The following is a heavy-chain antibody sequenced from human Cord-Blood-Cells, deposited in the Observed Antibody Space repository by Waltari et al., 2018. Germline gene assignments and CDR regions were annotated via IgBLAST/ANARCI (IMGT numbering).Heavy chain of an antibody. Sequence: QVQLQQWGAGLLKPSETLSLTCAVDGGSFSGYYWSWIRQPPGKGLEWMGEINHSGSTNYNPSLKSRVTISVDTSKNQFSLKLSSVTAADTAVYYCAYSSGWYYFDYWGQGTLVTVSS. CDR3: AYSSGWYYFDY. CDR1: GGSFSGYY. CDR2: INHSGST. J-gene: IGHJ4*02. V-gene: IGHV4-34*01. D-gene: IGHD6-19*01.